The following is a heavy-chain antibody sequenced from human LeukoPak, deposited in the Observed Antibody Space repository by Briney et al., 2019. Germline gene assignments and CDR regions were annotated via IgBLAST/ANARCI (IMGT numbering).Heavy chain of an antibody. CDR1: GGPISSAAYY. D-gene: IGHD4-17*01. CDR2: IYNSGRT. CDR3: ARVADEFGDYGFDS. J-gene: IGHJ4*02. V-gene: IGHV4-30-4*01. Sequence: PSETLSLTCAVSGGPISSAAYYWSWVRQPPGKGLEWVGHIYNSGRTYYNPSLKRPLTMSLDTSRNQFSLRLSSVTAADTAVYHCARVADEFGDYGFDSWGQGTLVTVSS.